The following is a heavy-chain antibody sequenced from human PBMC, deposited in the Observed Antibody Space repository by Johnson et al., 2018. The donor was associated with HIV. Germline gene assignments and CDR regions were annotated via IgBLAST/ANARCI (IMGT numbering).Heavy chain of an antibody. D-gene: IGHD3-22*01. CDR3: ARGAYYYLI. Sequence: VQLVESGGGLVRPGGSRRLSCAASGFSFRSYWMRWVRQAPGKGLEGVANIKQDGREPFYADSVKGRFIISRDNARNSVFLQMNSLRAEDTAVYYCARGAYYYLIWGQGTMVTVSS. CDR1: GFSFRSYW. V-gene: IGHV3-7*01. CDR2: IKQDGREP. J-gene: IGHJ3*01.